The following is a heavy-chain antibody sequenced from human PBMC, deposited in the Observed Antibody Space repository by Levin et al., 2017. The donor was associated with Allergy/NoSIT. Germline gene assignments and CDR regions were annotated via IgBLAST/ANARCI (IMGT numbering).Heavy chain of an antibody. Sequence: GESLKISCAASGFTFSSYAMNWVRQAPGKGLEWVSAISGSGGSTYYADSVKGRFTISRDNSKNTLYLQMNSLRAEDTAVYYCAKADSSSSGIDYWGQGTLVTVSS. CDR2: ISGSGGST. J-gene: IGHJ4*02. V-gene: IGHV3-23*01. D-gene: IGHD6-6*01. CDR1: GFTFSSYA. CDR3: AKADSSSSGIDY.